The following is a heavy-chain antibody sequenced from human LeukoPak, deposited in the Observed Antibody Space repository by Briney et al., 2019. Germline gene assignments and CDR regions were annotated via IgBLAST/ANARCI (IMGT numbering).Heavy chain of an antibody. Sequence: ASVKVSCKVSGYSLTDLSLHWVRQAPGKGPEWMGGFDPEDGEPIYAQKFQGGLSMTEDTSKDTGYMELRTLRSEDTALYYCAKSHGDYGLLDYWGQGALVTVSS. CDR2: FDPEDGEP. V-gene: IGHV1-24*01. CDR1: GYSLTDLS. D-gene: IGHD4-17*01. CDR3: AKSHGDYGLLDY. J-gene: IGHJ4*02.